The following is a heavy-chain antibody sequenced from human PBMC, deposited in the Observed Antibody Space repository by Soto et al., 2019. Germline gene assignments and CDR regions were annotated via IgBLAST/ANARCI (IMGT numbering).Heavy chain of an antibody. D-gene: IGHD4-17*01. CDR1: GGTFSSYT. CDR2: IIPILGIA. Sequence: QVQLVQSGAEVKKPGSSVKVSCKASGGTFSSYTISWVRQAPGQGLEWMGRIIPILGIANYAQKFQGRVTITAEKSTSTAYMELSSLRSEDTAVYYCARGDYGDSYFDYWGQGTLVTVSS. CDR3: ARGDYGDSYFDY. V-gene: IGHV1-69*02. J-gene: IGHJ4*02.